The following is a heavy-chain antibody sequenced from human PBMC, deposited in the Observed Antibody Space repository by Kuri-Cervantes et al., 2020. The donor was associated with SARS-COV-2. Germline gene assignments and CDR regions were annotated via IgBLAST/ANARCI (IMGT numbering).Heavy chain of an antibody. CDR1: GFTFSSYA. J-gene: IGHJ5*02. V-gene: IGHV3-23*01. CDR2: ISGSGGNT. CDR3: AKALGRQNWFDP. Sequence: GESLKISCAASGFTFSSYAMSSVRHTPGKGLEWVSAISGSGGNTYYADSVKGRFTISRDNSKNTLYLQMNSLRVEDTAVYYCAKALGRQNWFDPWGQGTLVTVSS.